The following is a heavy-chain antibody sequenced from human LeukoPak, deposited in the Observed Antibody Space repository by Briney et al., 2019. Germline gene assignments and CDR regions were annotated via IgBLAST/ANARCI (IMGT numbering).Heavy chain of an antibody. Sequence: PGGSLRLSCAASGFTFSSYTMNWVRQAPGKGLEWIGEVHLSGATNYNPSLESRVSMSIDTSKNQMSLKLTSVTAADTAIYFCTRESGAFSPFGFWGQGTLVTVSS. CDR2: VHLSGAT. CDR3: TRESGAFSPFGF. J-gene: IGHJ4*02. V-gene: IGHV4-4*01. CDR1: GFTFSSYTM. D-gene: IGHD1-26*01.